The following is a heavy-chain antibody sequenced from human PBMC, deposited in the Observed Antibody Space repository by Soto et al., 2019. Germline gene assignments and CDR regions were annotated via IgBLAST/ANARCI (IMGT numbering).Heavy chain of an antibody. J-gene: IGHJ6*02. CDR1: GDSVTSDY. CDR3: TRGKRFPRGYGMDV. CDR2: IYLGGSA. D-gene: IGHD3-10*01. Sequence: QVQLQESGPGLVKPSETLSLTCTVSGDSVTSDYWSWIRQPPGKRLEYIGFIYLGGSANYNPSLESRGTISPDKSKNQLSLRLTSVTAADTAVYYCTRGKRFPRGYGMDVWGRGTTVTVS. V-gene: IGHV4-59*02.